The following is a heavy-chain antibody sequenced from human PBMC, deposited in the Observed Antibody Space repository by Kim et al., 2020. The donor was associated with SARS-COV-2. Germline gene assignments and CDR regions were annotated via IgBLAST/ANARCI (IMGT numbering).Heavy chain of an antibody. J-gene: IGHJ4*02. CDR2: IKDDGRDT. D-gene: IGHD3-22*01. CDR1: GFAFSTSW. V-gene: IGHV3-7*01. Sequence: GGSLRLSCVGSGFAFSTSWMTWVRQVPGKGLEWVANIKDDGRDTYYVDSVKGRFTISRDNAKSSVYLQMNSLRAEDTAVYYCARDPDDSSGYGAVDYWGQGTPVNVAS. CDR3: ARDPDDSSGYGAVDY.